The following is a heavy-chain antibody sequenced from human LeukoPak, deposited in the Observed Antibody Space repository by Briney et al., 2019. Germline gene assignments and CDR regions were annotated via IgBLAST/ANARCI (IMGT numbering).Heavy chain of an antibody. CDR2: ISWNSGSI. J-gene: IGHJ6*02. V-gene: IGHV3-9*01. D-gene: IGHD3-9*01. Sequence: GGSLRLSCAASGFTFDDYAMHWVRQAPGRGLEWVSGISWNSGSIGYADSVKGRFTISRDNAKNSLYLQMNSLRAEDTALYYCAKAFRGLLVDNYYYGMDVWGQGTTVTVSS. CDR3: AKAFRGLLVDNYYYGMDV. CDR1: GFTFDDYA.